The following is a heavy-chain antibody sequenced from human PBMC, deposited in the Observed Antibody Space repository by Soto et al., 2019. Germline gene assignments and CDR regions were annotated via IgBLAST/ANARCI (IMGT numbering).Heavy chain of an antibody. Sequence: XXSLKVSCKGSGYNFANYWTVWVRQMPGKGLEWMGIIYPGDSDTRYSPSFQGQVTVSADKSISTAYLQWSSLKASDTAMYYCARLLSAVDDAFDIWGQGTMVTVSS. V-gene: IGHV5-51*01. J-gene: IGHJ3*02. CDR3: ARLLSAVDDAFDI. CDR2: IYPGDSDT. CDR1: GYNFANYW. D-gene: IGHD2-15*01.